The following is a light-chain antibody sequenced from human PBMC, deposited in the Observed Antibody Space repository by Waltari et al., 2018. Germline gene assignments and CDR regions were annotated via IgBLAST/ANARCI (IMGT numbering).Light chain of an antibody. Sequence: QSALTQPASVSGSPGQSITISCTGISSDVKNYNFVSWDQQHPGKPPKLMIYEGTKRPSGVSNRFSGSKSGNTASLTISGLQAEDEADNYCCSYAGSVVFGGGTKLTVL. CDR1: SSDVKNYNF. CDR2: EGT. V-gene: IGLV2-23*01. J-gene: IGLJ2*01. CDR3: CSYAGSVV.